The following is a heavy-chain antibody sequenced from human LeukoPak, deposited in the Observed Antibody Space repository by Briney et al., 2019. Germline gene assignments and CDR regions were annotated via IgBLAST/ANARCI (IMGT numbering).Heavy chain of an antibody. D-gene: IGHD1-26*01. J-gene: IGHJ4*02. CDR2: FDPEDGET. Sequence: KVSCKAXGYTFTGYYMHWVRQAPGKGLEWMGGFDPEDGETIYAQKFQGRVTMTEDTSTDTAYMELSSLRSEDTAVYYCATVGPSIVGAPPGSFDYWGQGTLVTVSS. CDR1: GYTFTGYY. V-gene: IGHV1-24*01. CDR3: ATVGPSIVGAPPGSFDY.